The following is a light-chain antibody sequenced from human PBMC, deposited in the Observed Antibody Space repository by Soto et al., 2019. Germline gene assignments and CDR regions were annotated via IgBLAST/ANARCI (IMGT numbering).Light chain of an antibody. V-gene: IGKV3-20*01. CDR1: QSVSSY. CDR3: QQYNSPPRT. CDR2: GAS. J-gene: IGKJ1*01. Sequence: EIVLTQSPGSLSLSPGERATLSCRASQSVSSYLAWYQQKPGQAPRLLIYGASSRASGIPDRFSGSGSGTDFTLTISRLEPEDFAVYYCQQYNSPPRTFGQGTKVEMK.